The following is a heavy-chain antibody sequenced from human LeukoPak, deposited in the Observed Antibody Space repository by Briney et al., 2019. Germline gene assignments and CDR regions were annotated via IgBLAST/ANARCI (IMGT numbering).Heavy chain of an antibody. D-gene: IGHD2-15*01. CDR3: ARESYCSGGSCYSRAFDI. V-gene: IGHV4-59*01. Sequence: SEILSLTCTVSGGSISSYYWSWIRQPPGKGLEWIGYIYYSGSTNYNPSLKSRVTISVDTSKNQFSLKLSSVTAADTAVYYCARESYCSGGSCYSRAFDIWGQGTMVTVSS. CDR2: IYYSGST. CDR1: GGSISSYY. J-gene: IGHJ3*02.